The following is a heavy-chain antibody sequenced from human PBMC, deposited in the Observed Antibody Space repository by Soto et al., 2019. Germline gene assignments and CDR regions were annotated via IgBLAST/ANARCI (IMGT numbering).Heavy chain of an antibody. V-gene: IGHV1-3*01. J-gene: IGHJ4*02. CDR1: GYTLTNYV. CDR3: ARPSGGGYSVAPDQ. D-gene: IGHD2-21*01. Sequence: QVQLVQSGAEAKKPGASVRLSCRASGYTLTNYVIHWVRQAPGQRLEWMGWINGGNGNTKYSPKFQGRVTITRDTSASTAYMEVNSLTPEDTAVYYCARPSGGGYSVAPDQWGRGTLVTVSS. CDR2: INGGNGNT.